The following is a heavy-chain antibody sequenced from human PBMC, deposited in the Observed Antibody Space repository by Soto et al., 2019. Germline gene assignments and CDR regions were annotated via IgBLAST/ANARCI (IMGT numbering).Heavy chain of an antibody. D-gene: IGHD4-17*01. Sequence: SETLSLTCAVSGGSISSTHWWSWVRQPPGKGLEWIGEIYHSGSTNYNPSLKSRVTISVDKSKNQFSLNLSSVTAADTAVYYCARTYGNSPTNWFDPWGQGSLVT. CDR2: IYHSGST. CDR3: ARTYGNSPTNWFDP. V-gene: IGHV4-4*02. J-gene: IGHJ5*02. CDR1: GGSISSTHW.